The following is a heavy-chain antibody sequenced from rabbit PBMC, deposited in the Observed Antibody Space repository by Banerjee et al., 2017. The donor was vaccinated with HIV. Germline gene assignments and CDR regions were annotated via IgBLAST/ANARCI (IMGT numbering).Heavy chain of an antibody. V-gene: IGHV1S45*01. CDR2: IYAGSSGST. J-gene: IGHJ4*01. CDR1: GFSFSSSYY. Sequence: QEQLEESGGDLVKPEGSLTLTCTASGFSFSSSYYICWVRQAPGKGLEWIACIYAGSSGSTYYASWAIGRFTISKTSSTTVTLQMTSLTAADTATYFCARDAAYWNGWGGFFTLWGPGTLVTVS. CDR3: ARDAAYWNGWGGFFTL. D-gene: IGHD4-1*01.